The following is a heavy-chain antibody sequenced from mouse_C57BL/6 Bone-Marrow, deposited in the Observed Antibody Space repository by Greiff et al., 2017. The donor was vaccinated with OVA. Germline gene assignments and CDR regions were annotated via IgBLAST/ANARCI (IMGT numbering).Heavy chain of an antibody. Sequence: EVQLVESGGGLVQSGRSLRLSCATSGFTFSDFYMEWVRQAPGKGLEWIAASRNKANDYTTEYSASVKGRFIVPRDTSQSILYLQMNALRAEDTAIYYCARDDYYWYFDVWGTGTTVTVSS. CDR1: GFTFSDFY. CDR3: ARDDYYWYFDV. J-gene: IGHJ1*03. V-gene: IGHV7-1*01. CDR2: SRNKANDYTT.